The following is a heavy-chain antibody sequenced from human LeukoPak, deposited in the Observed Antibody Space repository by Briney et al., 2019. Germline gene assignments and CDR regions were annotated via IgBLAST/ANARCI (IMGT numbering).Heavy chain of an antibody. V-gene: IGHV3-7*01. J-gene: IGHJ4*02. CDR2: MNEYGSEI. Sequence: GGSLRLSCAASGFTFSSYAMHWVRQAPGKGLEWVAKMNEYGSEIFYVDSVKGRFTISRDNAKKSLYLQMNSLRAEDTAVYYCARPRGCGSSRCNNFDYWGQGTLVTVSS. D-gene: IGHD2-2*01. CDR3: ARPRGCGSSRCNNFDY. CDR1: GFTFSSYA.